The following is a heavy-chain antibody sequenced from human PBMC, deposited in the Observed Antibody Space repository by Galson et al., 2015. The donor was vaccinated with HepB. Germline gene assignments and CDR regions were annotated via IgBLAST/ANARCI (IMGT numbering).Heavy chain of an antibody. D-gene: IGHD3-9*01. CDR3: ARGDILTGYSLCHFNY. CDR1: GGSISSGDYY. Sequence: TLSLTCTVSGGSISSGDYYWSWIRQHPGKGLEWIGYIYYSGSTYYNPSLKSRVTISVDTSKNQFSLKLSSVTAADTAVYYCARGDILTGYSLCHFNYWGQGTLVTGSS. J-gene: IGHJ4*02. V-gene: IGHV4-31*03. CDR2: IYYSGST.